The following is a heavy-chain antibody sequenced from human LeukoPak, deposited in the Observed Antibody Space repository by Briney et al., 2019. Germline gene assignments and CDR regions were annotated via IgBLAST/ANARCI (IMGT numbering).Heavy chain of an antibody. D-gene: IGHD2-2*01. J-gene: IGHJ5*02. CDR3: ARGQRLQTYCSSTSCRPFGP. Sequence: SETLSLTCAVYGGSFSGYYWSWIRQPPGKGLEGIGEINHSGSTNYNPSLKSRVTISVDTSKNQYSLMLSSVTAANTAEYYCARGQRLQTYCSSTSCRPFGPWGQGTLVTVPS. V-gene: IGHV4-34*01. CDR2: INHSGST. CDR1: GGSFSGYY.